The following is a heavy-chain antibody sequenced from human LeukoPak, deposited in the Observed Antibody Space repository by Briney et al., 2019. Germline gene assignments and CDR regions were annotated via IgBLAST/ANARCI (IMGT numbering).Heavy chain of an antibody. CDR1: GFTVSSNY. CDR3: ARHFPSYGKADLDD. D-gene: IGHD3-3*02. V-gene: IGHV3-7*01. CDR2: IKEDGSEK. J-gene: IGHJ4*02. Sequence: GGSLRLSCAASGFTVSSNYMSWVRQAPGKGLEWVANIKEDGSEKYYVDSVKGRFTISRDNVKNSLYLQMNSLRVEDTAVYYCARHFPSYGKADLDDWGQGALVTVSS.